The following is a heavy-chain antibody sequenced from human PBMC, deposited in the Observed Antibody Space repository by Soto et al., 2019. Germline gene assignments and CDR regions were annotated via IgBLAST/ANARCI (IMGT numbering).Heavy chain of an antibody. V-gene: IGHV4-61*03. CDR3: ARPYCSGGSCYYLGH. D-gene: IGHD2-15*01. Sequence: SQTLSLTCTVSGGSVSSTSHYWTWIRQPPGNGLEYIGYFYDTESTNYNPSLKSRVTISIDTSKNHISLKLSSVTAADTAVYYCARPYCSGGSCYYLGHWGQGTLDTVCS. J-gene: IGHJ4*02. CDR1: GGSVSSTSHY. CDR2: FYDTEST.